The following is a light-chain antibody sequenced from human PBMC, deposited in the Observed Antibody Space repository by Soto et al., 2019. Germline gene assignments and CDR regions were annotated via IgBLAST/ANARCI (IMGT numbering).Light chain of an antibody. CDR1: QGVTTN. V-gene: IGKV3-15*01. CDR3: QQYNNWPFS. Sequence: EVLMTQSPGTLSMSTGERATLSCRAAQGVTTNFAWYQQKSGQSPRLLIYDVSNRATGVPARFSGSGSETDFTLTISGLRSEDSAVYFCQQYNNWPFSFGHGTRLEI. CDR2: DVS. J-gene: IGKJ5*01.